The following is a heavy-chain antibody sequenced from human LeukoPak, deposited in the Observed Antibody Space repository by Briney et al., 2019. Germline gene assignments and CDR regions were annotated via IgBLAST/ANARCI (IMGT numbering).Heavy chain of an antibody. J-gene: IGHJ5*02. V-gene: IGHV4-59*01. D-gene: IGHD6-13*01. CDR1: GGSISGYY. Sequence: SETLSLTCTVSGGSISGYYWSWTRQPPGKGLEWIGYIYYSGSTNYNPSLKSRVTISVDTSKNQFSLKLSSVTAADTAVYYCARGCSAGTPHNWFDPWGQGTLVTVSS. CDR3: ARGCSAGTPHNWFDP. CDR2: IYYSGST.